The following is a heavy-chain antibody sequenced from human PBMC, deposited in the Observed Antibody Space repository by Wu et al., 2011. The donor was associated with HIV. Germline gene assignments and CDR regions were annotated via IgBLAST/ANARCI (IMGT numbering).Heavy chain of an antibody. CDR3: ARVSVILGDVFDI. Sequence: QVQLVQSGAEVKKPGASVKVSCKASGYSFIDYYMHWVRQAPGQGLEWMGWINPNSGGTNYAQTFQGRVSMTRDTSISTAYMELSRLRSDDTAVYYCARVSVILGDVFDIWGQGT. J-gene: IGHJ3*02. V-gene: IGHV1-2*02. CDR1: GYSFIDYY. CDR2: INPNSGGT. D-gene: IGHD7-27*01.